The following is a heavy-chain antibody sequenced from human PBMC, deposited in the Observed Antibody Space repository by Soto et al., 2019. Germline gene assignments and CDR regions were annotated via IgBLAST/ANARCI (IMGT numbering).Heavy chain of an antibody. CDR3: AREGSYGWYDC. CDR2: ISGYNGNA. V-gene: IGHV1-18*01. J-gene: IGHJ5*01. D-gene: IGHD2-15*01. CDR1: GYTFSSHG. Sequence: GASGKVSCKASGYTFSSHGIIWVRQAPGQGLEWMGWISGYNGNAKYAQRFQGRVTMTTDTSTSTVYMDLRSLGSDDSAVYYCAREGSYGWYDCWGQGTLVPVSS.